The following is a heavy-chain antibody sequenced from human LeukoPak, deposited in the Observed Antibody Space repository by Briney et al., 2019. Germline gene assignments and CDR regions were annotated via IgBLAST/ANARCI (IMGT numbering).Heavy chain of an antibody. CDR2: ISSNGGST. Sequence: GGSLRLSCAASGFTFSSYAMHWVRQAPGKGLEYVSAISSNGGSTYYANSVKGRFTISRDNSKNTLYLQMGSLRAEDMAVYHCARVYSSGWLTRGPFDYWGQGTLVTVSS. D-gene: IGHD6-19*01. CDR1: GFTFSSYA. J-gene: IGHJ4*02. CDR3: ARVYSSGWLTRGPFDY. V-gene: IGHV3-64*01.